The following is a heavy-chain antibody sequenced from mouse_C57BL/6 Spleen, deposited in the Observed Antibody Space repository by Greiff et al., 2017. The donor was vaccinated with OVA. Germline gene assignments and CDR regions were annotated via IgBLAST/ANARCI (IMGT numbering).Heavy chain of an antibody. CDR3: ARANYGKNGMDY. V-gene: IGHV1-39*01. CDR2: INTNYGTT. CDR1: GYSFTDYN. D-gene: IGHD2-1*01. J-gene: IGHJ4*01. Sequence: VQLQQSGPDLVKPGASVKISCTASGYSFTDYNLNWVHPSHGKSLEWLGVINTNYGTTSYNQKFKGKATLTVDQSSSTAYMQLNSLTSEDSAVYYCARANYGKNGMDYWGQGTSVTVSS.